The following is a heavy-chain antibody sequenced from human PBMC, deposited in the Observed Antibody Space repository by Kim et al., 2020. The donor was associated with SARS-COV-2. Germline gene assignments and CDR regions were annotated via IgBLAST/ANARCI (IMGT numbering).Heavy chain of an antibody. CDR3: AKGVCSGGSCSFDY. V-gene: IGHV3-23*01. CDR2: IRGSGGST. CDR1: GFSFSSYV. D-gene: IGHD2-15*01. Sequence: GGSLRLSCAASGFSFSSYVMGWVRQAPGKGLEWVSDIRGSGGSTNYADSVEGRFIVSRDNSESTLYLQMSSLRAEDTAVYYCAKGVCSGGSCSFDYWGQG. J-gene: IGHJ4*02.